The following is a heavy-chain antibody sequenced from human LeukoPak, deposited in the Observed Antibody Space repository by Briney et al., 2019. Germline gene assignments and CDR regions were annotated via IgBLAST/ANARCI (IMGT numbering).Heavy chain of an antibody. J-gene: IGHJ6*04. D-gene: IGHD3-22*01. CDR3: AEHGITMICGV. CDR2: ISYDGSNK. CDR1: RFTFSSYA. V-gene: IGHV3-30*04. Sequence: AWGSLRLSCAASRFTFSSYAMHWVRQAPGKGLEWVAVISYDGSNKYYADSVKGRFTISRDNSKNTLYLQMNGLRAEDTAVDYCAEHGITMICGVWGKGTTVTISS.